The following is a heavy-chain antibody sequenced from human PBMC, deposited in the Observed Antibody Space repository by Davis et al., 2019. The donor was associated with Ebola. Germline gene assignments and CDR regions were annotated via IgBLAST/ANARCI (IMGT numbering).Heavy chain of an antibody. V-gene: IGHV3-33*01. Sequence: PGGSLRLSCAASGFTFSSYGMHWVRQAPGKGLEWVAVIWYDGSNKYYADSVKGRFTISRDNAKNSLYLQMNSLRAEDTAVYYCARDSPHYGSGSYWVGYWGQGTLVTVSS. D-gene: IGHD3-10*01. CDR3: ARDSPHYGSGSYWVGY. CDR1: GFTFSSYG. J-gene: IGHJ4*02. CDR2: IWYDGSNK.